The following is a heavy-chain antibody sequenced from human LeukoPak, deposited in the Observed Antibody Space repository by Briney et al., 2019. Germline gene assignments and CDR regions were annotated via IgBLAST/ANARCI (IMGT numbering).Heavy chain of an antibody. CDR1: GFTFSSYG. CDR3: AREGSSGYYPLYYYYGMDV. Sequence: GGSLRLSCAASGFTFSSYGMHWVRQAPGKGLEWVAVIWYDGSNKYYADSVKGRFTISRDNPKNTLYLQMNSLRAEDTAVYYCAREGSSGYYPLYYYYGMDVWGQGTTVTVSS. D-gene: IGHD3-22*01. V-gene: IGHV3-33*01. CDR2: IWYDGSNK. J-gene: IGHJ6*02.